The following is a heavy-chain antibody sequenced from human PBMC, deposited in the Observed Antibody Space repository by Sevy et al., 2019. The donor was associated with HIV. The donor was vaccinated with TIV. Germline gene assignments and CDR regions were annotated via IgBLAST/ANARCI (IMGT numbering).Heavy chain of an antibody. Sequence: ASVKVSCKASGYTFTTYYIHWVRQAPGQGLEWMGLIDPSVSTRYAQKFQGRVSMTGDTSTTTLYMEMSSLTSEDTAVYYCARDRDLSGSYLEYYYYAMDVWGQGTTVTVSS. CDR1: GYTFTTYY. CDR3: ARDRDLSGSYLEYYYYAMDV. J-gene: IGHJ6*02. CDR2: IDPSVST. V-gene: IGHV1-46*01. D-gene: IGHD1-26*01.